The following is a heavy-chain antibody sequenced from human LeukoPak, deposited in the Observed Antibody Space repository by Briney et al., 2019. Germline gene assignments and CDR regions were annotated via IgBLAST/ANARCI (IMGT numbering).Heavy chain of an antibody. J-gene: IGHJ6*02. Sequence: LSETLSLTCAVYGGSFSGYYWSWNRQPPGKGLEWIGEINHSGSTNYNPSLKSRVTISVDTSKNQFSLKLSSVTAADTAVYYCAREVSKPGAWYYYGSGKDYYYYGMDVWGQGTTVTVSS. D-gene: IGHD3-10*01. V-gene: IGHV4-34*01. CDR2: INHSGST. CDR1: GGSFSGYY. CDR3: AREVSKPGAWYYYGSGKDYYYYGMDV.